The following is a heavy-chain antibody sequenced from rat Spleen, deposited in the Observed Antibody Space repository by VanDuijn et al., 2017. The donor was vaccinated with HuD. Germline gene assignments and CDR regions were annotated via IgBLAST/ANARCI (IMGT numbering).Heavy chain of an antibody. CDR2: LSFEGRST. J-gene: IGHJ4*01. CDR1: GFTFSDYY. Sequence: EVQLVESGGGLVQPGRSLKLSCSASGFTFSDYYMAWVRQAPKKGLEWVASLSFEGRSTYYGDSVKGRFTISRDNAKSTLYLQMNSLRSEDTATYYCARHSSAPIYVMDAWGQGASVTVSS. D-gene: IGHD3-8*01. CDR3: ARHSSAPIYVMDA. V-gene: IGHV5-22*01.